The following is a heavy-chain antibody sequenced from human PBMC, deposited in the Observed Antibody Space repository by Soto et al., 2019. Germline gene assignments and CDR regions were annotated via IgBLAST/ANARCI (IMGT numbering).Heavy chain of an antibody. J-gene: IGHJ4*02. CDR2: ISSSGSTI. D-gene: IGHD4-17*01. CDR1: GFTFSSYE. Sequence: PGGSLRLSCAASGFTFSSYEMNWVRQAPGKGLEWVSYISSSGSTIYYADSVKGRFTISRDNAKNSLYLQMNSLRAEDTAVYYCATLMTTVVTFDYWGQGTLVTVSS. V-gene: IGHV3-48*03. CDR3: ATLMTTVVTFDY.